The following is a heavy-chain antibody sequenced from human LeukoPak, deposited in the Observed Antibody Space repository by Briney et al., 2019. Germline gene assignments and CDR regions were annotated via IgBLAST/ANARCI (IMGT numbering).Heavy chain of an antibody. CDR1: GYTFTDYC. CDR3: ARSKVRGVTAFDI. V-gene: IGHV1-2*02. D-gene: IGHD3-10*01. Sequence: ASVKVSCKASGYTFTDYCMHWVRQAPGQGLEWMGWINPKSGGTNYVQTFQGRVTMTRDTSNSTAYMELNRLRSDDTAMYYCARSKVRGVTAFDIWGQGTMVTVSS. CDR2: INPKSGGT. J-gene: IGHJ3*02.